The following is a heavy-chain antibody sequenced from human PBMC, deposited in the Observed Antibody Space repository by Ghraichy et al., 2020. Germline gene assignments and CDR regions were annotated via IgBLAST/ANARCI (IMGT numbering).Heavy chain of an antibody. CDR1: GYSISSGYY. J-gene: IGHJ6*02. Sequence: SETLSLTCTVSGYSISSGYYWGWIRQPPGKGPEWIGTLYHSGTTFHNMSLKSRVTISVDTSKNQFSLKLSSVTAADTAVYYGAGLGTTNYYYHMGVWGQGTTVTVSS. CDR2: LYHSGTT. D-gene: IGHD1-7*01. CDR3: AGLGTTNYYYHMGV. V-gene: IGHV4-38-2*02.